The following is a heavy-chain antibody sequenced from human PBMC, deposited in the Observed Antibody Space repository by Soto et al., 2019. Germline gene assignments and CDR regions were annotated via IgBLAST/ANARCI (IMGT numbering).Heavy chain of an antibody. J-gene: IGHJ4*02. D-gene: IGHD3-22*01. CDR3: ARCYDSSGYYYFDY. Sequence: PSETLSLTCAVYGGSFSGYYWSWIRQPPGKGLEWIGEINHSGSTNYNPSLKSRVTISVDTSKNQFSLKLSSVTAADTAVYYCARCYDSSGYYYFDYWGQGTLVTVSS. V-gene: IGHV4-34*01. CDR2: INHSGST. CDR1: GGSFSGYY.